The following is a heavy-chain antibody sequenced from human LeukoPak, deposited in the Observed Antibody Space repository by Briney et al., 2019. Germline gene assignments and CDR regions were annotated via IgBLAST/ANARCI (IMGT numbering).Heavy chain of an antibody. J-gene: IGHJ4*02. D-gene: IGHD3-9*01. CDR2: INHSGST. CDR3: ASVGDFDWSLGY. Sequence: PSETLSLTCTVSGGSISSGSYYWSWIRQPAGKGLEWIGEINHSGSTNYNPSLKSRVTISVDTSKNQFSLKLSSVTAADTAVYYCASVGDFDWSLGYWGQGTLVTVSS. CDR1: GGSISSGSYY. V-gene: IGHV4-61*10.